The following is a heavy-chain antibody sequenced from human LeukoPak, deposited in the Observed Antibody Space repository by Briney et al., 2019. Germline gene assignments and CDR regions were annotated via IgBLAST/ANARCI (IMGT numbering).Heavy chain of an antibody. CDR3: ARDRRYCTNGVCFSYFDY. CDR2: IIPIFGTA. J-gene: IGHJ4*02. Sequence: GASVKVSCKASGGTFSSYAISWVRQAPGQGLEWMGGIIPIFGTANYAQKFQGRVTITADESTSTAYMELSSLRSDDTAVYYCARDRRYCTNGVCFSYFDYWGQGTLVTVSS. CDR1: GGTFSSYA. V-gene: IGHV1-69*13. D-gene: IGHD2-8*01.